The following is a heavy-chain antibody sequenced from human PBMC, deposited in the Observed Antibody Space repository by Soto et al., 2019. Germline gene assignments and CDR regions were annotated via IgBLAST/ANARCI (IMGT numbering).Heavy chain of an antibody. J-gene: IGHJ6*03. CDR1: GYSFTSYW. D-gene: IGHD6-13*01. Sequence: PGESLKISCKGSGYSFTSYWIGWVRQMPGKGLEWMGIIYPGDSDTRYSPSFQGQVTISADKSISTAYLQWSSLKASDTAMYYCARLYAQQLLFGAVYYYYYMDVWGKGTTVTVSS. CDR2: IYPGDSDT. V-gene: IGHV5-51*01. CDR3: ARLYAQQLLFGAVYYYYYMDV.